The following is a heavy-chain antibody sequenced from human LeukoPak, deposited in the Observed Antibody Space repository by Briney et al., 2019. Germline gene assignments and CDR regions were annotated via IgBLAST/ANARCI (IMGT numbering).Heavy chain of an antibody. CDR3: VTDRGGGSWYSLAY. J-gene: IGHJ4*02. V-gene: IGHV3-33*08. Sequence: HPGGSLRLSCAASGFTFSNYWMTWVRQAPGKGLEWVAVIWLDGSKQYYADSVKGRFTISRDNSKNTVFLQMNSLRGEGTAVYHCVTDRGGGSWYSLAYWGQGTPVTVSS. D-gene: IGHD6-13*01. CDR2: IWLDGSKQ. CDR1: GFTFSNYW.